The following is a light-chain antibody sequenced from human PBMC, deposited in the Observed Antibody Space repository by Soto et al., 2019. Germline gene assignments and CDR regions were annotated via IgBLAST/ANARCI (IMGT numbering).Light chain of an antibody. CDR1: SGHSSYA. CDR2: LNSDGSH. Sequence: QPVLTQSPSASASLGASVKLTCTLSSGHSSYAIAWHQQQPEKGPRYLMKLNSDGSHSKGDGIPDRFSGSSSGAERYLTIXXXXSXXXADYYCQTWGTGILVFGGGTKVTVL. CDR3: QTWGTGILV. J-gene: IGLJ2*01. V-gene: IGLV4-69*01.